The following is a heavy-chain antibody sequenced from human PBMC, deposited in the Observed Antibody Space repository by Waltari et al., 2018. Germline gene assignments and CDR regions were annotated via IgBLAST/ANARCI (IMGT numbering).Heavy chain of an antibody. CDR1: GFPFSTYS. D-gene: IGHD6-6*01. J-gene: IGHJ4*02. CDR3: ARDPYSSSSAIDY. CDR2: ISTSDVDT. Sequence: EVQLVESGGGLVKPGGSLRLSCAASGFPFSTYSMNWVRQAPGRGLEWVSSISTSDVDTYYADSVKGRFTISRDNAKDSVYLQMNSLRAEDAAVYYCARDPYSSSSAIDYWGQGTLVTVSS. V-gene: IGHV3-21*01.